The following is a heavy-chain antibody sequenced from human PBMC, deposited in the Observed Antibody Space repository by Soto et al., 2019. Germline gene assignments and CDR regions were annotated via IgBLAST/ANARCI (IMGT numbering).Heavy chain of an antibody. CDR3: ARDSGTDGMDV. CDR1: GFTFSSYA. V-gene: IGHV3-30-3*01. J-gene: IGHJ6*02. CDR2: XXXDGSNK. Sequence: QVQLVESGGGVVQPGRSLRLSCAASGFTFSSYAMHWVRQAPGKGLEWVAXXXXDGSNKYYADSVKGRFTISRDNSKNTLYLQMNSLRAEDTAVYYCARDSGTDGMDVWGQGTTVTVSS.